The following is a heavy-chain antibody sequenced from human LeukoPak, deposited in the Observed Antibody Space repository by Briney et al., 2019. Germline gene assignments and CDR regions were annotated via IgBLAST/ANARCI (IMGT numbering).Heavy chain of an antibody. Sequence: GGSLRLSCAASGFAFSSHWMHWVRQAPGKGLVWVSHVKNDGSSTNYADSVRGRFTISRDNAKNTLYLQMSSLRAEDTAVHYCARGNDYWSGYIDYWGQGALVTVSS. CDR1: GFAFSSHW. CDR3: ARGNDYWSGYIDY. V-gene: IGHV3-74*01. CDR2: VKNDGSST. D-gene: IGHD3-3*01. J-gene: IGHJ4*02.